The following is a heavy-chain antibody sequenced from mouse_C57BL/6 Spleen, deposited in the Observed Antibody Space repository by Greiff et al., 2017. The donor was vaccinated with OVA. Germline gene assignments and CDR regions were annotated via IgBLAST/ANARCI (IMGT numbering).Heavy chain of an antibody. CDR1: GYTFTSYW. CDR2: IHPNSGST. V-gene: IGHV1-64*01. D-gene: IGHD1-1*01. J-gene: IGHJ4*01. Sequence: QVQLKQPGAELVKPGASVKLSCKASGYTFTSYWMHWVKQRPGQGLEWIGMIHPNSGSTNYNEKFKSKATLTVDKSSSTAYMQLSSLTSEDSAVYYCARAVTTVVADYAMDYWGQGTSVTVSS. CDR3: ARAVTTVVADYAMDY.